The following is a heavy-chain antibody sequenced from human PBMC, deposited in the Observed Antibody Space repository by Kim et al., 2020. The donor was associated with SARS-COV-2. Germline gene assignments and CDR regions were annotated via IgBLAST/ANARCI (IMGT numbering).Heavy chain of an antibody. J-gene: IGHJ4*02. D-gene: IGHD3-3*01. CDR3: AKDRTDDVLRFLEWFHLSPGFDY. CDR2: ISGSGGST. V-gene: IGHV3-23*01. CDR1: GFTFSSYA. Sequence: GGSLRLSCAASGFTFSSYAMSWVRQAPGKGLEWVSAISGSGGSTYYADSVKGRFTISRDNSKNTLYLQMNSLRAEDTAVYYCAKDRTDDVLRFLEWFHLSPGFDYWGQGTLVTVSS.